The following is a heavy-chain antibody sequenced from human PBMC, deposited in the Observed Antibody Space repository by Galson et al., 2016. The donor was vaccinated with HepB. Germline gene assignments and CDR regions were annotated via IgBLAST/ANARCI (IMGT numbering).Heavy chain of an antibody. CDR1: GFTFSSDW. V-gene: IGHV3-7*01. CDR2: IKQDGSVK. Sequence: SLRLSCAASGFTFSSDWMSWVRQAPGKGLEWVANIKQDGSVKYYVDSVKGRFTISRDNAKNSLYLQMNSLRAEDTAVYYCARAAERWSSSHGKYWGQGTLVTVSS. CDR3: ARAAERWSSSHGKY. J-gene: IGHJ4*02. D-gene: IGHD6-13*01.